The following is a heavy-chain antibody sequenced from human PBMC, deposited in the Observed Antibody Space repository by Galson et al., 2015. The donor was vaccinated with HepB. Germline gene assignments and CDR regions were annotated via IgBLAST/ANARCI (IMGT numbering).Heavy chain of an antibody. V-gene: IGHV3-66*01. Sequence: SLRLSCAASGSTVSSNYMSWVRQAPGKGLEWVSVIYSGGSTYYADSVKGRFTISRDNSKNTLYLQMNSLRAEDTAVYYCASGALAYCGGDCYSTWGQGTLVTVSS. CDR2: IYSGGST. D-gene: IGHD2-21*02. J-gene: IGHJ5*02. CDR1: GSTVSSNY. CDR3: ASGALAYCGGDCYST.